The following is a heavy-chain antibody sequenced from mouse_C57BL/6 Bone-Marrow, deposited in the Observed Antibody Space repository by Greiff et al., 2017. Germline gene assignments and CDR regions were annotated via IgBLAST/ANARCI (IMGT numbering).Heavy chain of an antibody. Sequence: EVKLVESGGGLVQPGGSLKLSCAASGFTFSDYYMYWVRQTPEKRLEWVAYISNGGGSTYYPDTVKGRFTISRDNAKNTLYLQMSRLKSEDTAMYYCASPTYYYGSSPAMDYWGQGTSVTVSS. CDR3: ASPTYYYGSSPAMDY. CDR1: GFTFSDYY. CDR2: ISNGGGST. J-gene: IGHJ4*01. D-gene: IGHD1-1*01. V-gene: IGHV5-12*01.